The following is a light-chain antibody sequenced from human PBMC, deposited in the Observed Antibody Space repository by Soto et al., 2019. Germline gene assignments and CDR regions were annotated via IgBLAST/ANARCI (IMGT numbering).Light chain of an antibody. Sequence: DIVMTQSPDSLAVSLGERATINCKSSRTVFYDSNKKSFLAWYQQKAGQPPRLLIYWASTRESGVPDRFSGSGSGTNFTLTISSLQAEDVAVYFCQQYYDTPPTFGQGTKVEIK. CDR3: QQYYDTPPT. CDR1: RTVFYDSNKKSF. J-gene: IGKJ1*01. CDR2: WAS. V-gene: IGKV4-1*01.